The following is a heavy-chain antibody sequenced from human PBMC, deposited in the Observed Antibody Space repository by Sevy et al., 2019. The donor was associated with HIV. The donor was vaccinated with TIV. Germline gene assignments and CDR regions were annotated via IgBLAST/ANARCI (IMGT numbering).Heavy chain of an antibody. CDR2: IRYDGSNK. Sequence: GGSLRLSCAASGFTFSSYGMHWVRQAPGKGLEWVAFIRYDGSNKYYADSVKGRFTISRDNSKNTLYLQMNSLRAEDTDVYYCAKSFLGYCSSTSCYGYYFDYWGQGTLVSVS. V-gene: IGHV3-30*02. CDR3: AKSFLGYCSSTSCYGYYFDY. J-gene: IGHJ4*02. CDR1: GFTFSSYG. D-gene: IGHD2-2*01.